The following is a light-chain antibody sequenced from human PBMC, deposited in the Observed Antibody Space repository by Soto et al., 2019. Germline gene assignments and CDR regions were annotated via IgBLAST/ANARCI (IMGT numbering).Light chain of an antibody. V-gene: IGKV3D-15*01. CDR2: HAS. CDR3: QQYNQWPPWT. Sequence: EIVLTQSPGTLSLSPGERATLSCRASQSVATNLAWYQQKPGQAPRLLIYHASTRATGIPARFSGSGSGTEFTLTISSLQSEDFAVYYCQQYNQWPPWTFGQGTKVDIK. CDR1: QSVATN. J-gene: IGKJ1*01.